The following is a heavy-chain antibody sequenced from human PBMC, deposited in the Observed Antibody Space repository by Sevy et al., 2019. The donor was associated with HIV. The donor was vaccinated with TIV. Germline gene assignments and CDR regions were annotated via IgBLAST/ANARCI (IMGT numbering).Heavy chain of an antibody. Sequence: GGSLRLSCAASGFTFSSYAMSWVRQAPGKGLEWVSAISGSGGSTYYADSVKGRFTISRDNSKNTRYLQMNSLRAEDTAVYYCANRGGRIAVAGTWYAFDIWGQGTMVTVSS. CDR2: ISGSGGST. CDR1: GFTFSSYA. V-gene: IGHV3-23*01. D-gene: IGHD6-19*01. CDR3: ANRGGRIAVAGTWYAFDI. J-gene: IGHJ3*02.